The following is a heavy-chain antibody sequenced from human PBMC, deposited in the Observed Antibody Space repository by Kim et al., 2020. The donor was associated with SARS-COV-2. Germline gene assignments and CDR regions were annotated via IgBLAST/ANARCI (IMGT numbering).Heavy chain of an antibody. J-gene: IGHJ6*02. Sequence: SETLSLTCTVSGGSISSYYWSWIRQPPGQGLEWIGYSYYSGSTNYNPSLKSRVSISVATSKNQFSLKLSSVTAADTAVYYCARVPGWNIAASGTLYYYYGMDVWGQGTTVTVSS. CDR3: ARVPGWNIAASGTLYYYYGMDV. V-gene: IGHV4-59*01. D-gene: IGHD6-13*01. CDR2: SYYSGST. CDR1: GGSISSYY.